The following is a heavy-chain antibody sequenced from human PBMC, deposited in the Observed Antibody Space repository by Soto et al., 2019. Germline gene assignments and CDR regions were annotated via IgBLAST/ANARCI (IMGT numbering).Heavy chain of an antibody. J-gene: IGHJ6*02. D-gene: IGHD6-19*01. CDR3: ARVLAVAGLSYYYYGMDV. CDR1: GFTFSSYA. CDR2: ISGSGGST. Sequence: HPGGSLRLSCAASGFTFSSYAMSWVRQAPGKGLEWVSAISGSGGSTYYADSVKGRFTISRDNSKNTLYLQMNSLRAEDTAVYYCARVLAVAGLSYYYYGMDVWGQGTTVTVSS. V-gene: IGHV3-23*01.